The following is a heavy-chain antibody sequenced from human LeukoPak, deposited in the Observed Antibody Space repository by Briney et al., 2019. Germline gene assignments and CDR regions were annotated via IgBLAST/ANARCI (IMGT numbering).Heavy chain of an antibody. CDR2: ISSSSSTI. Sequence: GGSLRLSCEASGFFFGGHAMNWVRQAPGKGLEWVSYISSSSSTIYYADSVKGRFTISRDNAKNSLYLQMNSLRAEDTAVYYCARDRSIVGAWFDPWGQGTLVTVSS. CDR1: GFFFGGHA. J-gene: IGHJ5*02. V-gene: IGHV3-48*01. CDR3: ARDRSIVGAWFDP. D-gene: IGHD1-26*01.